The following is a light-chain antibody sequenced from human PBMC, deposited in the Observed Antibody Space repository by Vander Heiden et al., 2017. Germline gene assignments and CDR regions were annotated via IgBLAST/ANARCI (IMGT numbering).Light chain of an antibody. CDR3: CSYAGSSTWV. CDR2: EVS. V-gene: IGLV2-23*02. Sequence: QSALTQPASVSGSPGQSITIPCPGTSSDVGSYNLVSWYPQHPGTAPKLLILEVSKRSAGVSTRFSASKSGNTASLTISALQAEDDADYYYCSYAGSSTWVFGGGTKLTVL. CDR1: SSDVGSYNL. J-gene: IGLJ3*02.